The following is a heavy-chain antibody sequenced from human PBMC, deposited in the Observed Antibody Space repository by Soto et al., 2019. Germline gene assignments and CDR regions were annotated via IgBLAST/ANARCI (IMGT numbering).Heavy chain of an antibody. CDR3: ARGASNWQYFDY. V-gene: IGHV4-59*01. CDR2: FHYSGIS. CDR1: DAFIRGYY. Sequence: SETLSLTCTVSDAFIRGYYWSWFRQPPGKGLEWIGYFHYSGISNYNSSLKSRVTMSLDTSKNQFSLKLSSVSAADTAIYYCARGASNWQYFDYWGQGALVTVSS. J-gene: IGHJ4*02. D-gene: IGHD4-4*01.